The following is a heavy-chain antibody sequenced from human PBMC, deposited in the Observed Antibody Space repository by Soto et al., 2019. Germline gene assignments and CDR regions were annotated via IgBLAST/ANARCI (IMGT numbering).Heavy chain of an antibody. CDR1: GFTFISYA. V-gene: IGHV3-23*01. J-gene: IGHJ2*01. Sequence: EVQLLESGGGLVQPGGSLRLSCAASGFTFISYAMNWVRQAPGKGLQWVSAISGGGDATFYADSVKGRFTISRDNSRNTVTLQMNSLGADDTAVYYCARKVPGSTTRPDYWYVDLWGRGTVVTVSS. CDR3: ARKVPGSTTRPDYWYVDL. CDR2: ISGGGDAT. D-gene: IGHD3-10*01.